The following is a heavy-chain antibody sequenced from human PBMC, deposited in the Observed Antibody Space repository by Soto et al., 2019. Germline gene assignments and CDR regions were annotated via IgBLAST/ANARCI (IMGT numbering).Heavy chain of an antibody. CDR1: GGSFSGYY. Sequence: QVQLQRWGAGLLKPSETLSLTCAVYGGSFSGYYWTWIRQPPGKGLEWIGEINHSGSTNYNPSLKTRVTISVDTSKNQFSLKLSSVTAADTAVYYCARDLEQLDWYGMDVWGKGTTVTVSS. CDR3: ARDLEQLDWYGMDV. J-gene: IGHJ6*04. V-gene: IGHV4-34*01. CDR2: INHSGST. D-gene: IGHD6-6*01.